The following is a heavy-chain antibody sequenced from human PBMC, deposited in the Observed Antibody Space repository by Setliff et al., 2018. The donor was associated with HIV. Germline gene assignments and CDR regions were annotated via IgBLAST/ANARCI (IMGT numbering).Heavy chain of an antibody. J-gene: IGHJ6*03. D-gene: IGHD1-26*01. CDR3: SWVGATPDFHYYFMAV. Sequence: GGSLRLSCAVSGLSFSHAWMSWVRQTPGKGLEWVGRIKGKTDGWATDYGAPVKDRFTISRDDSESMVYLEMNSLKTEDTAVYYCSWVGATPDFHYYFMAVWGRGTTVTSP. CDR2: IKGKTDGWAT. V-gene: IGHV3-15*01. CDR1: GLSFSHAW.